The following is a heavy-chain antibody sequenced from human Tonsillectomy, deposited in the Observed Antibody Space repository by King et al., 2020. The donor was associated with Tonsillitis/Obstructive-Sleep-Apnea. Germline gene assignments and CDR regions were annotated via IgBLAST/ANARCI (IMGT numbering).Heavy chain of an antibody. D-gene: IGHD5-24*01. Sequence: QLVQSGAEVKKPGESLKISCKGSGYSFTSYWIAWVRQMPGKGLEWMGIIYAGDSDARYTPSFQGQVTISADKSINTAYLQWSSLKASDTAIYYCARSTVDLATINFDCWGQGTLVTVSS. CDR3: ARSTVDLATINFDC. V-gene: IGHV5-51*03. CDR1: GYSFTSYW. J-gene: IGHJ4*02. CDR2: IYAGDSDA.